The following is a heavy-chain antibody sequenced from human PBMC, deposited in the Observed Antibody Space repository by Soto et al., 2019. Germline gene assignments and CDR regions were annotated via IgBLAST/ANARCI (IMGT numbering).Heavy chain of an antibody. Sequence: GASGEVSCQGSGFPFIRSAVVWVRQARGQRLEWIGWIVVGSGNTNYAQKFQERVTITRDMSTSTAYMELSSLRSEDTAVYYWSAFRRSSGYYSNDYWGQGTLVTVSS. V-gene: IGHV1-58*01. CDR1: GFPFIRSA. CDR3: SAFRRSSGYYSNDY. J-gene: IGHJ4*02. D-gene: IGHD3-22*01. CDR2: IVVGSGNT.